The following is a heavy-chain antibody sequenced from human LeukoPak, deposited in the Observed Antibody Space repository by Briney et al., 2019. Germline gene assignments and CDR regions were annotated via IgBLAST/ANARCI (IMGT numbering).Heavy chain of an antibody. CDR1: GYTFTGYY. Sequence: ASVKVSCKASGYTFTGYYMHWVRLAPGQGLEWMGRINPNSGGTNYAQKFQGRVTMTRDTSISTAYMELSRLRSDDTAAYYCARDTPYDFWSGYYTGAGAFDIWGQGTMVTVSS. CDR3: ARDTPYDFWSGYYTGAGAFDI. CDR2: INPNSGGT. J-gene: IGHJ3*02. V-gene: IGHV1-2*06. D-gene: IGHD3-3*01.